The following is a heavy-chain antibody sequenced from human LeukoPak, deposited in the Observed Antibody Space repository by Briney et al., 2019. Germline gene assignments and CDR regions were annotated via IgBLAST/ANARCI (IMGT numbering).Heavy chain of an antibody. Sequence: PSETLSLTCTVSGGSISSYYWSWIRQPPGKGLEWIGYIYYSGSTNHNPSLKSRVTISVDTSKNQFSLKLSSVTAADTAVYYCARVGRRIAARLTYYYGMDVWGQGTTVTVSS. D-gene: IGHD6-6*01. J-gene: IGHJ6*02. V-gene: IGHV4-59*12. CDR2: IYYSGST. CDR3: ARVGRRIAARLTYYYGMDV. CDR1: GGSISSYY.